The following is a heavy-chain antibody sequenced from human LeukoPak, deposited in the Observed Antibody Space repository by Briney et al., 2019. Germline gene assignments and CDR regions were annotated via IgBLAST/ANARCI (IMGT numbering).Heavy chain of an antibody. CDR3: AGTYYDFWSNWFDP. V-gene: IGHV4-34*01. J-gene: IGHJ5*02. Sequence: SETLSLTCAVYGGSFSGYSWIWIRQTPGKGPEWIGDINHGGSTNYNPSLKSRVTISVDTSKNQFSLKLSSVTAADTAVYYCAGTYYDFWSNWFDPWGQGTLVTVSS. CDR1: GGSFSGYS. CDR2: INHGGST. D-gene: IGHD3-3*01.